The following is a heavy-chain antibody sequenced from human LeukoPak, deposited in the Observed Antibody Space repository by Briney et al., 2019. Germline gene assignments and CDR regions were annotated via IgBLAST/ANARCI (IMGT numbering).Heavy chain of an antibody. CDR3: ARRWGGDY. D-gene: IGHD3-16*01. CDR1: GFTFSSYG. CDR2: ISSSSSTI. Sequence: GGTLRLSCAASGFTFSSYGMSWVRQAPGKGLEWVSYISSSSSTIYYADSVKGRFTISRDNAKNSLYLQMNSLRAEDTAVYYCARRWGGDYWGQGTLVTVSS. V-gene: IGHV3-48*01. J-gene: IGHJ4*02.